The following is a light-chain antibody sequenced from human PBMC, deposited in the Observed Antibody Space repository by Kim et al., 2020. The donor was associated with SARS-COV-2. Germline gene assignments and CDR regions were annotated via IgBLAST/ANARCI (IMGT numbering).Light chain of an antibody. CDR1: VLAKKY. Sequence: SYELTQPSSVSVSPGQTARITCSGDVLAKKYARWFQRKPGQAPVLVIYKDSERPSGIPERFSGSSSGTTVTLTINGAQVEDEADYYCYSAADNKGVFGGGTQLTVL. CDR3: YSAADNKGV. CDR2: KDS. V-gene: IGLV3-27*01. J-gene: IGLJ3*02.